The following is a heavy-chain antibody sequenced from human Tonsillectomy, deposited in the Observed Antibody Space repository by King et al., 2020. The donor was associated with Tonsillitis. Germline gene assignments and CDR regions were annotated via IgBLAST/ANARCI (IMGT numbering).Heavy chain of an antibody. Sequence: VQLVQSGAEVKKPGSSMKVSCKASGGTFRSYAFSWVRQAPGQGLEWMGTIIPIFGTPKYAQKFQGRVTITADESTSTAYMDLSSLRSEDTAVYYCARGKGDYGYWYFDLWGRGTLVTVSS. J-gene: IGHJ2*01. CDR1: GGTFRSYA. V-gene: IGHV1-69*18. CDR2: IIPIFGTP. D-gene: IGHD4-17*01. CDR3: ARGKGDYGYWYFDL.